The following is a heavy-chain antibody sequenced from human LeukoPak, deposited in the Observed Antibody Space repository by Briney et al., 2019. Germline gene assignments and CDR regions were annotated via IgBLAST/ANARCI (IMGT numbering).Heavy chain of an antibody. CDR1: GFTLSSYW. Sequence: GGSLRLSCAASGFTLSSYWMSWVRQAPGKGLEWVANIKQDGSEKYYVDSVKGRFTISRDNAKNSLYLQMNSLRAEDTAVYYCARDRGIPRASYYYGMDVWGQGTTVTVSS. CDR3: ARDRGIPRASYYYGMDV. CDR2: IKQDGSEK. J-gene: IGHJ6*02. D-gene: IGHD3-10*01. V-gene: IGHV3-7*03.